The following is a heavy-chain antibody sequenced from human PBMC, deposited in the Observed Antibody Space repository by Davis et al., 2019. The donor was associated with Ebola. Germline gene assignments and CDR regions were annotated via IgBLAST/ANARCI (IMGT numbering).Heavy chain of an antibody. CDR1: GFTFSSYA. Sequence: GESLKISCSASGFTFSSYAMYWVRQAPGKGLEYVSAISSNGGSTYYADSVKGRFTISRDNSKNTLYLQMSSLRSEDTAVYYCTRGKWFDPWGQGTLVAVSS. CDR2: ISSNGGST. CDR3: TRGKWFDP. J-gene: IGHJ5*02. V-gene: IGHV3-64D*06.